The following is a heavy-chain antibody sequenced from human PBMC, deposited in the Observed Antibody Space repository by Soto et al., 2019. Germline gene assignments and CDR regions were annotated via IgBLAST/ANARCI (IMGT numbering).Heavy chain of an antibody. D-gene: IGHD1-1*01. CDR3: ARDKDRLQLGGNYYFILDV. Sequence: QVQLLQSEAEVKKPGSSVKVSCKASGGTFRTSAISWVRQAPGQGLEWVGGIMPVFRRPKYAQNFQDRVTITADESTSTAYMELNSLRSDDTAVYYCARDKDRLQLGGNYYFILDVWGQGTAVTVSS. CDR1: GGTFRTSA. CDR2: IMPVFRRP. J-gene: IGHJ6*02. V-gene: IGHV1-69*12.